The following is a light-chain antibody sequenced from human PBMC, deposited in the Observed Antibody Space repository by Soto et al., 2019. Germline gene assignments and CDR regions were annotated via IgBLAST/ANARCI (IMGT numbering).Light chain of an antibody. CDR3: QQYDYYSRT. CDR2: DAS. V-gene: IGKV1-5*01. J-gene: IGKJ1*01. Sequence: DIPMTQSPSTLSASIGDRVTITCRASQSISTWLAWYQQKPGKAPKLLIYDASSLQGGVPSRFSGSGSGTEFTLTISSLHPDDFATYYCQQYDYYSRTFGQGTEVEIK. CDR1: QSISTW.